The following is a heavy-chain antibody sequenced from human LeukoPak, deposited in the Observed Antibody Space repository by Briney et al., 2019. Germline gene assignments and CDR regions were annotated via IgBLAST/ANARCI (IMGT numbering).Heavy chain of an antibody. Sequence: GGSLRLSCAASGFSFGSYWMSWVRQAPGKGLEWVAKIKQDGSEKYYVDSVKGRFTISRDNAKNSLYLQMNSLRAEDTAVYYCATQSYGLFDYWGQGTLVTVSS. V-gene: IGHV3-7*01. CDR3: ATQSYGLFDY. CDR2: IKQDGSEK. J-gene: IGHJ4*02. D-gene: IGHD3-10*01. CDR1: GFSFGSYW.